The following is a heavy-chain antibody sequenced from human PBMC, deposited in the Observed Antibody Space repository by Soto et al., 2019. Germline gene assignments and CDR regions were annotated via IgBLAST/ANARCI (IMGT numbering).Heavy chain of an antibody. CDR3: AKDRSSSWSLDY. Sequence: QVQLVESGGGVVQPGKSLRLSCAASGFTFSSYGMHWVRQAPGKGLEWVAVISHDGSGKYHADSVKGRFSISRDNSKNTLCLQMNSLRADDTAVYYCAKDRSSSWSLDYWGQGTLVTVSS. CDR2: ISHDGSGK. J-gene: IGHJ4*02. V-gene: IGHV3-30*18. CDR1: GFTFSSYG. D-gene: IGHD6-13*01.